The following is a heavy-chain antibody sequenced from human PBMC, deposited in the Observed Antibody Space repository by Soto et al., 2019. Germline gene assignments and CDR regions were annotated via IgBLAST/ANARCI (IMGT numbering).Heavy chain of an antibody. D-gene: IGHD3-22*01. CDR3: ARVADYYDSSGYYYFDY. Sequence: QVQLVQSGAEVKKPGASVKVSCKASGYTFTGYYMHWVRQAPGQGLEWMGWINPNSGGTNYAQKFQGRVTMTRDTSISTAYMELSRLGSEDTAVYYCARVADYYDSSGYYYFDYWGQGTLVTVSS. CDR2: INPNSGGT. J-gene: IGHJ4*02. CDR1: GYTFTGYY. V-gene: IGHV1-2*02.